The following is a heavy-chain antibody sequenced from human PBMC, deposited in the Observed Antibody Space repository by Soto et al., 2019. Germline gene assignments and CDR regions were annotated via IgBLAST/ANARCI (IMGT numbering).Heavy chain of an antibody. V-gene: IGHV5-51*01. CDR1: GYSFTSYW. Sequence: GESLKISCKGSGYSFTSYWIGWVRQMPGKGLEWMGIIYPGDSDTRYSPSFQGQVTISADKSISTAYLQWSSLKASDTAMYYCARLYDSSGYYLQYYGMDVWGQGTTVTVSS. CDR3: ARLYDSSGYYLQYYGMDV. CDR2: IYPGDSDT. D-gene: IGHD3-22*01. J-gene: IGHJ6*02.